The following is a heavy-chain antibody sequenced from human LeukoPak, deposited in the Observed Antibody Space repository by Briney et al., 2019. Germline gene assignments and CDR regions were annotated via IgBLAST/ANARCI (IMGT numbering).Heavy chain of an antibody. CDR2: ISSSGSTI. CDR3: AREGTVTTILDY. V-gene: IGHV3-48*03. Sequence: GGSLRLSCAASGFTFSSYEMNWVRQAPGKGLEWVSYISSSGSTIYYADSVKGRFTISRDNAKNSLYLQMNSLRAEDTAVYYCAREGTVTTILDYSGQGTLVTVSS. D-gene: IGHD4-17*01. CDR1: GFTFSSYE. J-gene: IGHJ4*02.